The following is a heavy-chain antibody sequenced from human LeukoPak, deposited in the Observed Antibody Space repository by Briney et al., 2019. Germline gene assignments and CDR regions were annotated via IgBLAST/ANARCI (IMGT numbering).Heavy chain of an antibody. CDR2: ITPIFGTA. CDR3: ARVFARSGEISGSYYYY. CDR1: GGTFSTYA. D-gene: IGHD1-26*01. Sequence: ASVKVSCKASGGTFSTYAINWVRQAPGQGIEWMGGITPIFGTANYAKKFQGRVTITTDESKSTAYMEMRRLRSEDTAVYYCARVFARSGEISGSYYYYWGQGTLVTVSS. V-gene: IGHV1-69*05. J-gene: IGHJ4*02.